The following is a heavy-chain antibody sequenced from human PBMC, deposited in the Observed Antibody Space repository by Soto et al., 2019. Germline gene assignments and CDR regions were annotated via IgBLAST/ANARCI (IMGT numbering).Heavy chain of an antibody. CDR2: ISSSSSYT. V-gene: IGHV3-11*05. D-gene: IGHD3-9*01. CDR3: ASELRYFDWPLPSSDY. CDR1: GFPFSDYY. J-gene: IGHJ4*02. Sequence: PGGSLRLSCAASGFPFSDYYMSWIRQAPGKGLEWVSYISSSSSYTNYADPVKGRFTISRDNAKNSLYLQMNSLRAEDTAVYYCASELRYFDWPLPSSDYWGQGTLVTVSS.